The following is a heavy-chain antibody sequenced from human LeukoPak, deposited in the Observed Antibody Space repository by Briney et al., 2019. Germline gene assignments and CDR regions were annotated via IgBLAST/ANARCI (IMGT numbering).Heavy chain of an antibody. CDR1: GFTFSSYA. V-gene: IGHV3-23*01. J-gene: IGHJ4*02. D-gene: IGHD3-10*01. CDR2: ISGSGGST. CDR3: VRVDGVAPYDY. Sequence: HSGGSLRLSCAASGFTFSSYAMSWVRQAPGKGLEWVSAISGSGGSTYYADSVKGRFTISRDNSKNTLYLQMNSLRVEDTAVYYCVRVDGVAPYDYWGQGTLVTVSS.